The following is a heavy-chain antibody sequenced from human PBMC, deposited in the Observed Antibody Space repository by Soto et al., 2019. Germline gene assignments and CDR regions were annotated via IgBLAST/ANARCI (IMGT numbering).Heavy chain of an antibody. CDR1: GGTFSSYA. CDR2: IIPIFGTA. Sequence: GASVKVSCKASGGTFSSYAISWVRQAPGQGLEWMGGIIPIFGTANYAQKFQGRVTITADESTSTAYMELSSLRSEDTAVYYCARRYGDYVSANWFDPWGQGTLVTVSS. CDR3: ARRYGDYVSANWFDP. D-gene: IGHD4-17*01. J-gene: IGHJ5*02. V-gene: IGHV1-69*13.